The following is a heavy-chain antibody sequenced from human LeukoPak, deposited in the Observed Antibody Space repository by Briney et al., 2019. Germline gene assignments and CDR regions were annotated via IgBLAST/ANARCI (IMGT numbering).Heavy chain of an antibody. CDR1: GGSISSYY. V-gene: IGHV4-59*08. J-gene: IGHJ4*02. CDR2: IYYSGST. Sequence: SETLSLTCTVSGGSISSYYWSWIRQPPGKGLEWIGCIYYSGSTNYNPSLKSRVTISVDTSKNQFSLKLSSVTAADTAVYYCARSSSWAIDYWGQGTLVTVSS. CDR3: ARSSSWAIDY. D-gene: IGHD6-13*01.